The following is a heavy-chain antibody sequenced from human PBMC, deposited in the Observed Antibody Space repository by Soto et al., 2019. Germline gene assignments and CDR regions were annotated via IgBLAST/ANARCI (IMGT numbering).Heavy chain of an antibody. CDR2: INHSGST. CDR1: GGSFSGYY. J-gene: IGHJ6*02. D-gene: IGHD3-10*01. CDR3: ARGPKYYYGSGLPSRRNYGMDV. Sequence: SETLSLTCAVYGGSFSGYYWSWIRQPPGKGLEWIGEINHSGSTNYNPSLKSRVTISVDTSKNQFSLKLSSVTAADTAVYYCARGPKYYYGSGLPSRRNYGMDVWGQGTTVTVSS. V-gene: IGHV4-34*01.